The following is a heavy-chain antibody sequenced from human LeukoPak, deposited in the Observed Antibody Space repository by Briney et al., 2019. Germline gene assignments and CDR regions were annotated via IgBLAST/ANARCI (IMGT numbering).Heavy chain of an antibody. J-gene: IGHJ4*02. Sequence: GGSLRLSCAASGFTFSSYAMSWVRQAPGKGLGWVSAISGSGGSTYYADSVKGRFTISRDNSKNTLYLQMSSLRAEDTAVYYCAKDLFIVGATGRFDYWGQGTLVTVSS. V-gene: IGHV3-23*01. CDR3: AKDLFIVGATGRFDY. CDR2: ISGSGGST. D-gene: IGHD1-26*01. CDR1: GFTFSSYA.